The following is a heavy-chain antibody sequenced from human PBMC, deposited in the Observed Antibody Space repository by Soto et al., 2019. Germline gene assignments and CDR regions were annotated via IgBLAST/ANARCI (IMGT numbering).Heavy chain of an antibody. V-gene: IGHV1-69*13. J-gene: IGHJ6*03. CDR3: AGLTGDYYYYYYMDV. CDR1: GGTFSSYA. CDR2: IIPIFGTA. D-gene: IGHD7-27*01. Sequence: ASVKVSCKASGGTFSSYAISWVRQAPGQGLEWMGGIIPIFGTANYAQKFQGRVTITADESTSTAYMELSSLRSEDTAVYYCAGLTGDYYYYYYMDVWGKGTTVTVSS.